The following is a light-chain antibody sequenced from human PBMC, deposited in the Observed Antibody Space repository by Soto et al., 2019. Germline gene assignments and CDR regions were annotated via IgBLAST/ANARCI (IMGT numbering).Light chain of an antibody. Sequence: DIQMTQSPSSLSASXXDRXTXTCXXXQXXXXXLNLYQQKPGKAPNLLIYDASNLETGVPSRFSGSGSVTDFTFTISSLQPEDIATYYCQQYDNLPLTFGGGTKVEIK. V-gene: IGKV1-33*01. CDR1: QXXXXX. CDR2: DAS. CDR3: QQYDNLPLT. J-gene: IGKJ4*01.